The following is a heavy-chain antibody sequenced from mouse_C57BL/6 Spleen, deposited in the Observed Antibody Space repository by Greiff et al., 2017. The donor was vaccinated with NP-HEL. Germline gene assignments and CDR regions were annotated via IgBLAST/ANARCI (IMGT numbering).Heavy chain of an antibody. V-gene: IGHV2-2*01. CDR2: IWSGGST. CDR3: ARNLGDYYGRRDAMDY. CDR1: GFSLTSYG. D-gene: IGHD1-1*01. J-gene: IGHJ4*01. Sequence: VQLVESGPGLVQPSQSLSITCTVSGFSLTSYGVHWVRQSPGKGLEWLGVIWSGGSTDYNAAFISRLSISKDNSKSQVFFKMNSLQADDTAIYYCARNLGDYYGRRDAMDYWGQGTSVTVSS.